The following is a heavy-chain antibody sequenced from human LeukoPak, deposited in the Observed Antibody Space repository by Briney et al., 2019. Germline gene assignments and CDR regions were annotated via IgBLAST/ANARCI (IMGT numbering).Heavy chain of an antibody. D-gene: IGHD4-17*01. CDR3: TRVTTLTDYYYDY. CDR2: TRNKAKSYTT. J-gene: IGHJ4*02. CDR1: GFTFSDHY. V-gene: IGHV3-72*01. Sequence: PGGSLRLSCAASGFTFSDHYMGWVRQAPGKGLEWVGRTRNKAKSYTTEYAASVKGRFTISRDGSKSSLYLQMKSLKTEDTAVYYCTRVTTLTDYYYDYWGQGTLVTVSS.